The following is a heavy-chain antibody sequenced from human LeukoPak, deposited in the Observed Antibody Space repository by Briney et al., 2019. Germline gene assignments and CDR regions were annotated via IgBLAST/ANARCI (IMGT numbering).Heavy chain of an antibody. D-gene: IGHD2-2*01. J-gene: IGHJ6*02. V-gene: IGHV1-18*01. CDR1: GYTFTSYG. CDR2: ISAYNGNT. CDR3: ARGAPDIVVVPAARIRYYYYGMDV. Sequence: ASVKVSCKASGYTFTSYGISWVRQAPGQGLEWMGWISAYNGNTNYAQKLQGRVTMTTDTSTSTAYMELRSLRSDDTAVYYCARGAPDIVVVPAARIRYYYYGMDVWGQGTTVTVSS.